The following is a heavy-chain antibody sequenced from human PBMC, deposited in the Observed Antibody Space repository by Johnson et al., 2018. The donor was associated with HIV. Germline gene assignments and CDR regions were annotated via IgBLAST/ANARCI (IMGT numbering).Heavy chain of an antibody. J-gene: IGHJ3*02. CDR1: GFTFTSYG. CDR3: ARPLQFLEWSDAFDI. V-gene: IGHV3-30*02. CDR2: IRYDGSDR. Sequence: QVQLVESGGGVVQPGGSLRLSCAVSGFTFTSYGMHWVRQAPGKGLEWVAFIRYDGSDRYYADFVKGRFTISRDNSKNTLYLQMSSLRAEDTTVYYCARPLQFLEWSDAFDIWVQGTMVTVAS. D-gene: IGHD3-3*01.